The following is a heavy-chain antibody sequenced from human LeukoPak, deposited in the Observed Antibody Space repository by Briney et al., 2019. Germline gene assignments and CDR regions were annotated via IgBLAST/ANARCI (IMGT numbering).Heavy chain of an antibody. Sequence: GGSLRLSCAASGFTFSSYAMSWVRQAPGKGLEWVSAISGSGGSTYYADSVKGRFTISRDNSKNTLYLQMNSLRAEDTAVYYCARDEEDGYNKGDYFDYWGQGTLVTVSS. CDR3: ARDEEDGYNKGDYFDY. CDR2: ISGSGGST. CDR1: GFTFSSYA. V-gene: IGHV3-23*01. D-gene: IGHD5-24*01. J-gene: IGHJ4*02.